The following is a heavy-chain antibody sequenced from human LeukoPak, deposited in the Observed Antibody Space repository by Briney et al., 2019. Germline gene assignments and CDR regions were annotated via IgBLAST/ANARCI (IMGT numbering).Heavy chain of an antibody. CDR3: ARQPHRAGGPLRSFDI. V-gene: IGHV5-51*01. D-gene: IGHD1-26*01. J-gene: IGHJ3*02. CDR2: IYPGDSDT. Sequence: GESLKISCKGSGYTFTTYWIGWVRQLPGKGLEWMGLIYPGDSDTRYSPSFQGQVTISADRSISTAFLQWNSLKASDTAIYFCARQPHRAGGPLRSFDIWGQGTMVTVSS. CDR1: GYTFTTYW.